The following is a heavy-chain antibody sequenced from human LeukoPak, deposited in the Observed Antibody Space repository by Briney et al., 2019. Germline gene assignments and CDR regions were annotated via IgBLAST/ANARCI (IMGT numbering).Heavy chain of an antibody. CDR1: GFTFSCHE. D-gene: IGHD6-13*01. J-gene: IGHJ4*02. V-gene: IGHV3-48*03. CDR2: ISSSGSTI. CDR3: ATAPIAARGTLVFDY. Sequence: VGTLRLSCAPSGFTFSCHEMNWVREAPGEGLEGGSYISSSGSTIYYEDSVKDRFTISRENAKNSLYLQMNSLRVEDTAVYYCATAPIAARGTLVFDYWGQGTLVTVSP.